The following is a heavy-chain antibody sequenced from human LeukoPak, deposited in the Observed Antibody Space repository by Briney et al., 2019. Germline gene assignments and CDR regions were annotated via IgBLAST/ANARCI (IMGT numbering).Heavy chain of an antibody. V-gene: IGHV4-38-2*02. J-gene: IGHJ4*02. CDR3: ARGDCSGGSCYSGVDY. CDR1: GGSISSYY. CDR2: IYHSGST. Sequence: SETLSLTCTVSGGSISSYYWGWIREPPGKGLEWIGSIYHSGSTYYNPSLKSRVTISVDTSKNQFSLKLSSVTAADTAVYYCARGDCSGGSCYSGVDYWGQGTLVTVSS. D-gene: IGHD2-15*01.